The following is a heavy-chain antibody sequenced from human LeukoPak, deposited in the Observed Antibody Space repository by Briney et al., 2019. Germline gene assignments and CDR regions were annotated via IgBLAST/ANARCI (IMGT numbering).Heavy chain of an antibody. D-gene: IGHD6-13*01. CDR1: GGSISSSSYY. CDR3: ARDSWIAAAGDYYYGMDV. J-gene: IGHJ6*02. Sequence: SETLSLTCTVSGGSISSSSYYWGWIRQPPGKGLEWIGSIYYSGSTYYNPSLKSRVTISVDTSKNQFSLKLSSVTAADTAVYYCARDSWIAAAGDYYYGMDVWGQGTTVTVSS. CDR2: IYYSGST. V-gene: IGHV4-39*07.